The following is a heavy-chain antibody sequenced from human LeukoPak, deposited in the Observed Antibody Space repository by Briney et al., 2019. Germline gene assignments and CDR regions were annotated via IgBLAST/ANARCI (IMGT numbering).Heavy chain of an antibody. CDR2: ISGSGGST. J-gene: IGHJ4*02. D-gene: IGHD3-3*01. CDR3: ARGSTFTIFGVVVDY. Sequence: GRSLRLSCAASGFTFSSYAMSWVRQAPGKGLEWVSIISGSGGSTNYADSVQGRFTISRDSSKNTLSLQMTSLRAEDTAVYYCARGSTFTIFGVVVDYWGQGTLVTVSS. V-gene: IGHV3-23*01. CDR1: GFTFSSYA.